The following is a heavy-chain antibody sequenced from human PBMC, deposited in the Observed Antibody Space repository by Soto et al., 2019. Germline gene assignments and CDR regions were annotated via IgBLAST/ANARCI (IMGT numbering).Heavy chain of an antibody. Sequence: SETLSLTCAVYGGSFSGYYWSWIRQPPGKGLEWIGEINHSGSTNYNPSLKSRVTISVDTSKNQFSLKLSSVTAADTAVYYCARARGGTGTTADIWGQGTMVTVSS. D-gene: IGHD1-7*01. CDR1: GGSFSGYY. CDR3: ARARGGTGTTADI. V-gene: IGHV4-34*01. CDR2: INHSGST. J-gene: IGHJ3*02.